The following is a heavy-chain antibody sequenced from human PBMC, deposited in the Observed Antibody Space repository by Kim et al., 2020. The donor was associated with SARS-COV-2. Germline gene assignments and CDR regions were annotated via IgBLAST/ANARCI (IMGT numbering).Heavy chain of an antibody. J-gene: IGHJ5*02. D-gene: IGHD6-19*01. CDR2: ISYDGSNK. CDR1: GFTFSSYA. V-gene: IGHV3-30-3*01. Sequence: GGSLRLSCAASGFTFSSYAMHWVRQAPGKGLEWVAVISYDGSNKYYADSVKGRFTISRDNSKNTLYLQMNSLRAEDTAVYYCARGLYSSGWYWFDPWGQG. CDR3: ARGLYSSGWYWFDP.